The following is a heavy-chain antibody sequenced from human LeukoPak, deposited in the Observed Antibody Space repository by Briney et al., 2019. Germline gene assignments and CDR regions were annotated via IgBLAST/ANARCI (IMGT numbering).Heavy chain of an antibody. CDR3: ARGLLSFMRSDYSNYWDNWFDP. V-gene: IGHV1-8*03. CDR1: GYTFTIYD. CDR2: MNPNSGNT. Sequence: VKVSCKASGYTFTIYDINWVRQATGQGLEWMGWMNPNSGNTGYAQKFQGRVTITRNTSISTAYMELSSLRSEDTAVYYCARGLLSFMRSDYSNYWDNWFDPWGQGTLVTVSS. D-gene: IGHD4-11*01. J-gene: IGHJ5*02.